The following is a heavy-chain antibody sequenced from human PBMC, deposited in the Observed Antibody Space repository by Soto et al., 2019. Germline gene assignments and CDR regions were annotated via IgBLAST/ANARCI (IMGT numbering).Heavy chain of an antibody. V-gene: IGHV3-48*02. CDR2: ISSSSTI. CDR1: GFTFSSYS. Sequence: GSLRLSCAASGFTFSSYSMSWVRQAPGKGLEWVSYISSSSTIYYADSVKGRFTISRDNAKNSLYLQMNSLRDGDTAVYYCATGPHSASGYYYMDVWGKGTTVTVSS. J-gene: IGHJ6*03. D-gene: IGHD3-10*01. CDR3: ATGPHSASGYYYMDV.